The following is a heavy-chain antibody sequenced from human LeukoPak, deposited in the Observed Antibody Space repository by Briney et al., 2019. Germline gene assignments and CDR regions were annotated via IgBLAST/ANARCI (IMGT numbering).Heavy chain of an antibody. CDR3: TTSIAARDLFDY. J-gene: IGHJ4*02. D-gene: IGHD6-6*01. Sequence: GGSLRLSCTASGFTFGDYAMSWFRQAPGKGLEWVGFIRSKAYGGTTEYAASVKGRFTISRDDSKSIAYLQMNSLKTEDTAVYYCTTSIAARDLFDYWGQGTLVTVSS. CDR1: GFTFGDYA. V-gene: IGHV3-49*03. CDR2: IRSKAYGGTT.